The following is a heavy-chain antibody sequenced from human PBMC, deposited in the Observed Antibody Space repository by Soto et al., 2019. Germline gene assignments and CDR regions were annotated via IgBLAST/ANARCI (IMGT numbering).Heavy chain of an antibody. V-gene: IGHV3-64D*06. D-gene: IGHD6-19*01. CDR1: GFTFKSHA. J-gene: IGHJ6*02. Sequence: PGGSLRLSCSASGFTFKSHAMHWVRQAPGKGLEYVSSIHTGGETTFYADAVKGRFIVSRDNSNNTLDHQMTSLKYEDSGVYYCVKGRAKHCSGRTCGLWMDLWGQGTTVTVSS. CDR3: VKGRAKHCSGRTCGLWMDL. CDR2: IHTGGETT.